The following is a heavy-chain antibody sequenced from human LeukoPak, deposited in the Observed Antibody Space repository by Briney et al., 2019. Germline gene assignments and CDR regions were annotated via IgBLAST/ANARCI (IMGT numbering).Heavy chain of an antibody. CDR1: GVTFSNYG. D-gene: IGHD5-18*01. CDR2: ISYSGSTK. Sequence: PGGSLRLSCAASGVTFSNYGMRWVRQAPGKGLEWMAGISYSGSTKYYADSVKGRFTISSDNSKNTPYPQMNSLRAEDTGVYYCAKERASYGVPGLFDYWGQGTLVTVSS. J-gene: IGHJ4*02. V-gene: IGHV3-30*18. CDR3: AKERASYGVPGLFDY.